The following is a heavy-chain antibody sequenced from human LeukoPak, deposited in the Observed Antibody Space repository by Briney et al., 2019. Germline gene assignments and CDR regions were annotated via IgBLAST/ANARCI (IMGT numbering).Heavy chain of an antibody. J-gene: IGHJ2*01. CDR2: ITSDGSAT. Sequence: PGGSLRPSCAVSGFTFSSYWMHWVRQGPGKGLAWVSRITSDGSATDHADSVKGRFTISRDNAKNTLYLHMDSLSPEDTAVYYCARDAAPGYFDVWGRGTLVTVSS. CDR3: ARDAAPGYFDV. CDR1: GFTFSSYW. D-gene: IGHD2-15*01. V-gene: IGHV3-74*01.